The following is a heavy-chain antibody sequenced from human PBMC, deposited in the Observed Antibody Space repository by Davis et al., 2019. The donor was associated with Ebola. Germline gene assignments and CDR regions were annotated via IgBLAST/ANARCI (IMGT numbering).Heavy chain of an antibody. V-gene: IGHV3-30*03. D-gene: IGHD2-8*01. Sequence: GGSLRLSCAASGFTFSSYGMHWVRQAPGKGLEWVAVISYDGSNKYYADSVKGRFTISRDNSKNTQYLQMNSLRAEDTAVYYCARDRAQMMVYAIRYYYYGMDVWGQGTTVTVSS. CDR1: GFTFSSYG. J-gene: IGHJ6*02. CDR3: ARDRAQMMVYAIRYYYYGMDV. CDR2: ISYDGSNK.